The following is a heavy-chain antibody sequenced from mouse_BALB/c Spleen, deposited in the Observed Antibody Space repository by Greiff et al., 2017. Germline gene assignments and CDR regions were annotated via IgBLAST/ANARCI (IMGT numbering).Heavy chain of an antibody. CDR1: GYTFTSYY. CDR3: ARKGHGYDYFDY. CDR2: IYPGNVNT. V-gene: IGHV1S56*01. D-gene: IGHD1-2*01. J-gene: IGHJ2*01. Sequence: QVQLQQSGPELVKPGASVRISCKASGYTFTSYYIHWVKQRPGQGLEWIGWIYPGNVNTKYNEKFKGKATLTADKSSSTAYMQLSSLTSEDSAVYFCARKGHGYDYFDYWGQGTTLTVSS.